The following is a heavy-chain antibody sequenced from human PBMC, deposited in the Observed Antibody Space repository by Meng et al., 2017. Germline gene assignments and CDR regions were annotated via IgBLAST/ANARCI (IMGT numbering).Heavy chain of an antibody. V-gene: IGHV1-46*01. J-gene: IGHJ4*02. CDR1: GYTFTSYY. CDR2: INPSGGST. CDR3: ARAADSSDIVVVPAAMAGSLGDY. D-gene: IGHD2-2*01. Sequence: ASVKVSCKASGYTFTSYYMHWVRQAPGQGLEWMGIINPSGGSTSYAQKFQGRVTMTRDTSTSTVYMELSSLRSEDTAVYYCARAADSSDIVVVPAAMAGSLGDYWGQGTLVTVS.